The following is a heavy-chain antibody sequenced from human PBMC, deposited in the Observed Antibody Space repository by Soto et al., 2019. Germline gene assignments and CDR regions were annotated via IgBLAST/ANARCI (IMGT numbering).Heavy chain of an antibody. J-gene: IGHJ6*03. Sequence: SETLSLTCAVSGGSISSSNWWSWVRQPPGKGLEWIGEIYHSGSTNYNPSLKSRVTISVDTSKNQFSLKLSSVTAADTAVYYCARGIVVVPAAMWHYYYYMDVWGKGTTVTVSS. D-gene: IGHD2-2*01. V-gene: IGHV4-4*02. CDR2: IYHSGST. CDR3: ARGIVVVPAAMWHYYYYMDV. CDR1: GGSISSSNW.